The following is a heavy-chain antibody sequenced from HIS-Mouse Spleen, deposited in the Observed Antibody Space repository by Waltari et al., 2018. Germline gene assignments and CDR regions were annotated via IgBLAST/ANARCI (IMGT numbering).Heavy chain of an antibody. D-gene: IGHD6-19*01. CDR1: GFTVSSHY. CDR3: ARDDPYSSGWYDFDY. Sequence: EVQLVETGGGLIQPGGSLRLAGAASGFTVSSHYMSWVPQAAGKGLEWVSVIYSGGSTYYADSVKGRFTISRDNSKNTLYLQMNSLRAEDTAVYYCARDDPYSSGWYDFDYWGQGTLVTVSS. J-gene: IGHJ4*02. V-gene: IGHV3-53*02. CDR2: IYSGGST.